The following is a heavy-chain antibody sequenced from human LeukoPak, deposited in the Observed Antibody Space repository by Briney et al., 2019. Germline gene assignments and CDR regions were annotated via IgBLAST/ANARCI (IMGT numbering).Heavy chain of an antibody. CDR2: INPSGGST. CDR1: GYTFTSYY. D-gene: IGHD6-13*01. J-gene: IGHJ3*02. CDR3: ARDSGGGIAELLDAFDI. V-gene: IGHV1-46*01. Sequence: ASVKVSCKASGYTFTSYYMHWVRQAPGQGLEWMGLINPSGGSTSYAQKFQGRVTMTRDTSTSTVYMELSSLRSEDTAAYYCARDSGGGIAELLDAFDIWGQGTMVTVSS.